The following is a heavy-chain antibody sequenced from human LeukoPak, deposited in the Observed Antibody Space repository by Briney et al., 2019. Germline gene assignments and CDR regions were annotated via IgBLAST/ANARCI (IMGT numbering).Heavy chain of an antibody. J-gene: IGHJ6*02. D-gene: IGHD4-17*01. V-gene: IGHV1-18*01. CDR1: GYTFTSYG. Sequence: GASVKVSCKASGYTFTSYGISWVRQAPGQGLEWMGWISAYNGNTNYAQKLQGRVTMTTDTSTSTAYMELRSLRSDDTAVYYCARGRWAILDYGDPDYGMDVWGQGTTVTVSS. CDR3: ARGRWAILDYGDPDYGMDV. CDR2: ISAYNGNT.